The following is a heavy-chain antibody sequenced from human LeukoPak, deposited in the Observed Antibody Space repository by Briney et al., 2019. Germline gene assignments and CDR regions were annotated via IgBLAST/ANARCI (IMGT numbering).Heavy chain of an antibody. J-gene: IGHJ4*02. CDR2: ISWNSGSI. V-gene: IGHV3-9*01. CDR3: ARGLPGHTSALGY. Sequence: PGGSLRLSCAASGFTFDDYAMHWVRQAPGEGLEWVSGISWNSGSIGYADSVKGRFTISRDNAKNTVYVQMNSLRAEDTAVYYCARGLPGHTSALGYWGQGTLVTVSS. D-gene: IGHD6-25*01. CDR1: GFTFDDYA.